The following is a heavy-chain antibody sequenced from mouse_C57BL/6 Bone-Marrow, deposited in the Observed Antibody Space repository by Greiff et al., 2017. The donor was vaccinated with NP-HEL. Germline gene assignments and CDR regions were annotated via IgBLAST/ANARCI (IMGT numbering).Heavy chain of an antibody. CDR3: ARSSVGDTSYWYFDV. CDR1: GYTFTSYW. V-gene: IGHV1-64*01. J-gene: IGHJ1*03. D-gene: IGHD3-2*01. Sequence: VQLQQPGAELVKPGASVKLSCKASGYTFTSYWMHWVKQRPGQGLEWIGMIHPNSGSTNYNEKFKSKATLTVDKSSSTAYMQLSSLTSEDSAVYYCARSSVGDTSYWYFDVWGTGTTVTVSS. CDR2: IHPNSGST.